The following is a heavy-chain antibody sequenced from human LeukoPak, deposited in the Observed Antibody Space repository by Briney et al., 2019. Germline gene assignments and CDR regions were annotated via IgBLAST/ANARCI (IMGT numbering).Heavy chain of an antibody. Sequence: GASVKVSCKASGYTFTSYYVHWVRQAPGQGLEWMGIINPSGGSTSYAQKFQGRVTMTRDMSTSTVYMELSSLRSEDTAVYYCARGGHDYGDYRIYFDYWGQGTLATVSS. V-gene: IGHV1-46*01. CDR1: GYTFTSYY. CDR3: ARGGHDYGDYRIYFDY. J-gene: IGHJ4*02. D-gene: IGHD4-17*01. CDR2: INPSGGST.